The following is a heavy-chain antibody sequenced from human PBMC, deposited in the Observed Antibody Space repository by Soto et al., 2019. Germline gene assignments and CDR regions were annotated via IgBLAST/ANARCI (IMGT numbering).Heavy chain of an antibody. Sequence: SLTCDVSGYSITSGYYWGWVRQPPGKGLEWIGSFYYGGSTFYNPSLKSRVTISVDASKNNFSLRLTSVTAADTAVYFCTRVVAGLDYWGQGILVTVSS. V-gene: IGHV4-38-2*01. D-gene: IGHD6-19*01. CDR2: FYYGGST. J-gene: IGHJ4*02. CDR1: GYSITSGYY. CDR3: TRVVAGLDY.